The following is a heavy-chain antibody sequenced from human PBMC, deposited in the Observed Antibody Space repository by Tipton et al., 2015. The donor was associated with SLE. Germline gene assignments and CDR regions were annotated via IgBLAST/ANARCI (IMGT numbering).Heavy chain of an antibody. Sequence: GLVKPSETLSLTCAVYGGSISSSSSYYWAWIRQPPGKGVEWIGEINHRGSTNYNPSLKSRVTISVDTSKNQFSLKLSSVTAADTAVYFCATSLTATYDYWGQGTLVTVSS. D-gene: IGHD1-26*01. CDR1: GGSISSSSSYY. CDR2: INHRGST. CDR3: ATSLTATYDY. J-gene: IGHJ4*02. V-gene: IGHV4-39*07.